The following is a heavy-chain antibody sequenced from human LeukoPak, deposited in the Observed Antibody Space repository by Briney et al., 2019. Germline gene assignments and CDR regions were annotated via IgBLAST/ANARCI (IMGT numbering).Heavy chain of an antibody. CDR1: GYTFTGYY. CDR2: INPNRGGT. D-gene: IGHD2/OR15-2a*01. CDR3: ARVHNMEDALDI. V-gene: IGHV1-2*02. Sequence: ASVTVSCKASGYTFTGYYMHWVRQAPGQGLEWMGWINPNRGGTNYAQKFQGRVTMTRDTSISTAYMELSRLRSDDTAVYYCARVHNMEDALDIWGQGTMVTVSS. J-gene: IGHJ3*02.